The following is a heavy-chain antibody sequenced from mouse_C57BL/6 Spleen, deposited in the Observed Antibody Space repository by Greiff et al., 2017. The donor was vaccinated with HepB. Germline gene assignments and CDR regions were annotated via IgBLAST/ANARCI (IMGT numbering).Heavy chain of an antibody. CDR3: ARASGSGGDY. D-gene: IGHD1-1*01. CDR2: ISDGGSYT. Sequence: EVKVVESGGGLVKPGGSLKLSCAASGFTFSSYAMSWVRQTPEKRLEWVATISDGGSYTYYPDNVKGRFTISRDKAKNNQYLQMSHLKSEDTAMYYCARASGSGGDYGGQGTSVTVSS. J-gene: IGHJ4*01. V-gene: IGHV5-4*03. CDR1: GFTFSSYA.